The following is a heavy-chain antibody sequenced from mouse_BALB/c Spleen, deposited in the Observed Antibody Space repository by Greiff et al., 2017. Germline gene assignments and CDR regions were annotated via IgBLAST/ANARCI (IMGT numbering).Heavy chain of an antibody. V-gene: IGHV1S137*01. Sequence: QVQLKESGAELVRPGVSVKISCKGSGYTFTDYAMHWVKQSHAKSLEWIGVISTYYGDASYNQKFKGKATMTVDKSSSTAYMELARLTSEDSAIYYCARYHEGDPWFAYWGQGTLVTVSA. J-gene: IGHJ3*01. CDR3: ARYHEGDPWFAY. CDR1: GYTFTDYA. D-gene: IGHD3-3*01. CDR2: ISTYYGDA.